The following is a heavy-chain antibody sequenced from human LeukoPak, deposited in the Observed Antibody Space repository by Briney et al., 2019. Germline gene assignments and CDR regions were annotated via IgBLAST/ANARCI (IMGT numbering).Heavy chain of an antibody. V-gene: IGHV3-49*04. D-gene: IGHD1-1*01. CDR3: AKTKLVQLERPLDY. J-gene: IGHJ4*02. Sequence: PGGSLRLSCTASGFTFGDYAMSWVRQAPGKGLEWVGFIRSKAYGGTTEYAASVKGRFTISRDDSKSIAYLQMNSLKTEDTAVYYCAKTKLVQLERPLDYWGQGTLVTVSS. CDR2: IRSKAYGGTT. CDR1: GFTFGDYA.